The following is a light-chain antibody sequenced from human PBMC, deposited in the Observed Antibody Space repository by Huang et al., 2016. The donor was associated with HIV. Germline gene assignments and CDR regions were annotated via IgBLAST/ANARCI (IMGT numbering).Light chain of an antibody. CDR3: QQYNDWPLT. V-gene: IGKV3-15*01. J-gene: IGKJ1*01. CDR2: GVS. Sequence: EIVMTQSPATLSVSPGERVTLSCRASQSLSSQLAWYQQKRGTAPRLLIYGVSTRATDIPARFSGSGSGTDFTLTINSLQSEDFATYYCQQYNDWPLTFGQGTEVEIK. CDR1: QSLSSQ.